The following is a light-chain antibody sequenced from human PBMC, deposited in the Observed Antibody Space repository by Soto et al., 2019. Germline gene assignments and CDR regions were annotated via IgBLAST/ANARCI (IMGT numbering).Light chain of an antibody. Sequence: EIVLTQSPGTLSLSPGERATLSCGTSQSLSSNSLAWYQQKPGQAPRLLIYGASSRATGIPDRFSGSGSGTDFTLTISRLEPKDFAVYYCQQYDSSPPYTFGQGTKLEIK. V-gene: IGKV3-20*01. CDR2: GAS. J-gene: IGKJ2*01. CDR1: QSLSSNS. CDR3: QQYDSSPPYT.